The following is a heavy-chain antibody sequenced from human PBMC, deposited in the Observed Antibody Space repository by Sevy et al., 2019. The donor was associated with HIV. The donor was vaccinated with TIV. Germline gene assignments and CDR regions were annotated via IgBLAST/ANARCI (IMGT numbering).Heavy chain of an antibody. Sequence: GGSLRLSCVASGFSLNNYWMNWVRQAPGKGLEWVANINQDGSVKYDVDSVRGRFTISRDNSKNTLYLQMDSLRAEDTALYYCGRPTESTVISYWFDPWGQGTLVTVSS. J-gene: IGHJ5*02. CDR2: INQDGSVK. D-gene: IGHD1-1*01. V-gene: IGHV3-7*03. CDR3: GRPTESTVISYWFDP. CDR1: GFSLNNYW.